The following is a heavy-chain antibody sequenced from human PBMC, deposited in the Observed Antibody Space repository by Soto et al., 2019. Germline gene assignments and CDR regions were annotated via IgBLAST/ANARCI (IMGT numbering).Heavy chain of an antibody. D-gene: IGHD4-17*01. Sequence: QLQLVQSGGEVGKPGASVKVSCKASGYNFTNYGISWVRQAPGQGLEWMAWISAYNGNTNHAQNVQGRVTVTTDTSTSTAYMELRSLRSDDTAVYYCARDAKYNGDSRDFHIWGQGTMVAVSS. CDR2: ISAYNGNT. CDR1: GYNFTNYG. V-gene: IGHV1-18*04. J-gene: IGHJ3*02. CDR3: ARDAKYNGDSRDFHI.